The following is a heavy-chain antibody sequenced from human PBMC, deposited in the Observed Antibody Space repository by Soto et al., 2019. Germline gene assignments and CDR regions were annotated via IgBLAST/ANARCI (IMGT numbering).Heavy chain of an antibody. J-gene: IGHJ4*02. D-gene: IGHD5-12*01. V-gene: IGHV3-7*03. CDR2: IKQDGSEK. CDR3: ARDRGYSGYDPRTV. CDR1: GFTFSSYW. Sequence: PVGSLRLSCAASGFTFSSYWMSWVRQAPGKGLEWVANIKQDGSEKYYVDSVKGRFTISRDNAKNSLYLQMNSLRAEDTAVYYCARDRGYSGYDPRTVWGQGTLVTVSS.